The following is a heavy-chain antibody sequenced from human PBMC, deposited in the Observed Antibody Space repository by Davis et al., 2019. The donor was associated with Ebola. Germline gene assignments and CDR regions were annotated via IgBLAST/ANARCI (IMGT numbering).Heavy chain of an antibody. CDR1: GFTFSTYA. D-gene: IGHD3-16*01. CDR3: ARGGELLIDYYYYMDV. Sequence: GESLKISCVSSGFTFSTYAMHWVRQAPGKGLEWVAVISYDGSNKYYADSVKGRFTISRDNSKNTVYLQMNSLRAEDTAVDYCARGGELLIDYYYYMDVWGKGTTVTVSS. CDR2: ISYDGSNK. J-gene: IGHJ6*03. V-gene: IGHV3-30-3*01.